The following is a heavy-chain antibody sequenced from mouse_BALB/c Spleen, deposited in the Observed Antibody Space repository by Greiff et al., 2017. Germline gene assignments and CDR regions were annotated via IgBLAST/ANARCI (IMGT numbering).Heavy chain of an antibody. CDR2: IWRGGST. Sequence: VQLQQSGPSLVQPSQSLSITCTVSGFSLTSYGVHWVRQSPGKGLEWLGVIWRGGSTDYNAAFMTRLSITKDNSKSQVFFKMNSLQADDTAIYYCAKGGVRPYYYAMDYWGQGTSVTVSS. CDR1: GFSLTSYG. V-gene: IGHV2-5-1*01. D-gene: IGHD2-14*01. J-gene: IGHJ4*01. CDR3: AKGGVRPYYYAMDY.